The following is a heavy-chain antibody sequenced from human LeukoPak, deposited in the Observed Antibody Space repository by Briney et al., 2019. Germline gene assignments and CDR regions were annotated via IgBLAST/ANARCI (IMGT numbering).Heavy chain of an antibody. D-gene: IGHD5-12*01. V-gene: IGHV3-7*01. Sequence: PGGSLRLFCAASGFSLSNYWMTWVRQGPGKGVEWVAYIKQDGIEKRYVDSVKGRFTISRDNAKNSLYLQMNSLRAEDTAVYYCARGPPTPKEMRGSGHDYGDYWGQGIQVTVSS. CDR3: ARGPPTPKEMRGSGHDYGDY. CDR2: IKQDGIEK. J-gene: IGHJ4*02. CDR1: GFSLSNYW.